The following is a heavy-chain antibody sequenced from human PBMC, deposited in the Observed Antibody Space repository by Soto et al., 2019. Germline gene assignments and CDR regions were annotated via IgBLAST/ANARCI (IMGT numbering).Heavy chain of an antibody. D-gene: IGHD6-13*01. J-gene: IGHJ4*02. CDR2: FDPEDGET. CDR3: ATLAAAGPRSGFDY. Sequence: GASVKVSCKVSGYTLTELCMHWVRQAPGKGLEWMGGFDPEDGETIYAQKFQGRVTMTEDTSTDTAYMELSSLRSEDTAVYYCATLAAAGPRSGFDYWGQGTLVTVSS. V-gene: IGHV1-24*01. CDR1: GYTLTELC.